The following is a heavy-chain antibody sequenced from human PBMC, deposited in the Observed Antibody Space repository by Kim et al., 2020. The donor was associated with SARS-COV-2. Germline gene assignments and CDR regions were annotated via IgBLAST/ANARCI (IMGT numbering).Heavy chain of an antibody. V-gene: IGHV3-7*03. CDR1: GFTFSSYW. Sequence: GGSLRLSCAASGFTFSSYWMSWVRQAPGKGLEWVANIKQDGSEKYYVDSVKGRFTISRDNAKNSLYLQMNSLRAEDTAVYYCARDLLAAAGEYYYYYGMDVWGQGTTGTVSS. J-gene: IGHJ6*02. CDR3: ARDLLAAAGEYYYYYGMDV. CDR2: IKQDGSEK. D-gene: IGHD6-13*01.